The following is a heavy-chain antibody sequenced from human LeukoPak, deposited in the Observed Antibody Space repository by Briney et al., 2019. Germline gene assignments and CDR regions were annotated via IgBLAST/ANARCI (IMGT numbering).Heavy chain of an antibody. D-gene: IGHD3-10*01. CDR1: GYTFPGYY. Sequence: GASVKVSCKASGYTFPGYYMHWVRQAPGQGLEWMGRINPNSGGTNYAQKFQGRVTMTRDTSISTAYMELSRLRSDDTAVYYCAREGWWVRGVIIPFDYWGQGTLVTVSS. J-gene: IGHJ4*02. CDR3: AREGWWVRGVIIPFDY. V-gene: IGHV1-2*06. CDR2: INPNSGGT.